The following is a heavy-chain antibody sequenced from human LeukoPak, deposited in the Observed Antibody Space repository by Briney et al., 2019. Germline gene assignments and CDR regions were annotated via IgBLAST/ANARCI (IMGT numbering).Heavy chain of an antibody. D-gene: IGHD5-24*01. V-gene: IGHV3-64D*06. Sequence: GGSLRLSCSASGFTFSSYALHWVRQAPGEGLEYVSGVNSNGVSTNYADSVKGRITISRDNSNNTLHLQMSSLRGEDTAVYYCVKDRDRNLARVNFDYWGQGTLVTVSS. CDR3: VKDRDRNLARVNFDY. CDR1: GFTFSSYA. CDR2: VNSNGVST. J-gene: IGHJ4*02.